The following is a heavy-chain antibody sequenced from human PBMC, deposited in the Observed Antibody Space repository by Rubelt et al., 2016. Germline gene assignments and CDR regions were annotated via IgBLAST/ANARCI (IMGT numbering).Heavy chain of an antibody. CDR1: GGSISGYY. CDR3: ARHGRPSDI. Sequence: QVQLQESGPGLVKPSETLSLTCTVSGGSISGYYWSWVRQPPGKGLEWIGHIYYSGSTNYNPSLKSRVTISVDTSKNQFSLKRSAVAAADTAVDYCARHGRPSDIWGQGTMVTVSS. CDR2: IYYSGST. V-gene: IGHV4-59*01. D-gene: IGHD5-24*01. J-gene: IGHJ3*02.